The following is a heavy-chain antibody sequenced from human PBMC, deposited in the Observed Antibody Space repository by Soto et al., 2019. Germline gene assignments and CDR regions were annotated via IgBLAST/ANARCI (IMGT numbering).Heavy chain of an antibody. CDR1: GYTFTSYY. CDR3: AREGGGSRGYSGYDSSSDWFDL. Sequence: GASVKVSCKASGYTFTSYYMHWVRQAPGQGLEWMGIINPSGGSTSYAQKFQGRVTMTRDTSTSTVYMELSSLRSEDTAVYYCAREGGGSRGYSGYDSSSDWFDLWGQGTLVTVSS. V-gene: IGHV1-46*03. CDR2: INPSGGST. D-gene: IGHD5-12*01. J-gene: IGHJ5*02.